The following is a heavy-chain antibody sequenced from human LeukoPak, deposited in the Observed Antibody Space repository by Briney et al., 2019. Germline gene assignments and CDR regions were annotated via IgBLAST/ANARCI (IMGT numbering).Heavy chain of an antibody. CDR3: ARGRSNYMDV. CDR1: GGSISSYY. J-gene: IGHJ6*03. V-gene: IGHV4-59*01. Sequence: SETLSLTCTVSGGSISSYYWSWIRQPPGKGLEWIGYIYYSGSTNYNPSLKSRVTISVDTSKNQFSLKLSSVTAADTAVYYCARGRSNYMDVWGKGTTVTVSS. D-gene: IGHD3/OR15-3a*01. CDR2: IYYSGST.